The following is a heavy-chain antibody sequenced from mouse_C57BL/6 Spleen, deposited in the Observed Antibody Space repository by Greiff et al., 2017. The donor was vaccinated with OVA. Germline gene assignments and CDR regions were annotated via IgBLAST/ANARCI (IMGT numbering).Heavy chain of an antibody. CDR3: AREFDYYGSSYHYFDY. J-gene: IGHJ2*01. D-gene: IGHD1-1*01. CDR1: GYTFTSYW. CDR2: INPSNGGT. Sequence: VQLQQPGTELVKPGASVKLSCKASGYTFTSYWMHWVKQRPGQGLEWIGNINPSNGGTNYNEKFKSKATLTVDKSSSTAYMQLSCLTSEDSAVYYCAREFDYYGSSYHYFDYWGQGTTLTVSS. V-gene: IGHV1-53*01.